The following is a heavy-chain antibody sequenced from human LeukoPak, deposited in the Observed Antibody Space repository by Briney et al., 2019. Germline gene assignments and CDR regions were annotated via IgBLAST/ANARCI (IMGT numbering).Heavy chain of an antibody. J-gene: IGHJ6*02. V-gene: IGHV1-18*01. CDR2: ISAYNGNT. CDR1: GYTFTSYG. CDR3: ARNAGYSSSWYLWDYYGMDV. D-gene: IGHD6-13*01. Sequence: GASVKVSCKASGYTFTSYGISWVRQAPGQGLEWMGWISAYNGNTNYAQKLQGRVTMTTDTSTSTAYMELRSLRSDDTAVYYCARNAGYSSSWYLWDYYGMDVWGQGTTVTVSS.